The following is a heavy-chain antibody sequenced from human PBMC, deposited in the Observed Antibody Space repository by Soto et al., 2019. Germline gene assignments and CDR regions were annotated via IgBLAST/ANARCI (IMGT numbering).Heavy chain of an antibody. D-gene: IGHD3-3*01. V-gene: IGHV1-69*01. J-gene: IGHJ6*02. Sequence: QVQLVQSGAEVKKPGSSVKVSCKASGGTFSSYAISWVRQAPGQGLEWMGGIIPIFGTANYAQKFQGRVTITADESTSTAYMELSSLRSEDTAVYYCARGGTIFGVVRGYYYYGMDVWGQGTTVTVSS. CDR3: ARGGTIFGVVRGYYYYGMDV. CDR2: IIPIFGTA. CDR1: GGTFSSYA.